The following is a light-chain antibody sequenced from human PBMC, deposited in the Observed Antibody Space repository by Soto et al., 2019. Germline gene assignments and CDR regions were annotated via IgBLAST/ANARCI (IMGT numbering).Light chain of an antibody. CDR2: DVT. J-gene: IGLJ1*01. V-gene: IGLV2-11*01. CDR3: CSYAGSYIYV. Sequence: QSALTQPRSVSGSPGQSVSISCTGTSSDVGGYNYVSWYQHHPGKAPTVMIYDVTKRPSGVPDRFSGSKPGNTASLTISGLQAEDEADYYCCSYAGSYIYVFGTGTQLTVL. CDR1: SSDVGGYNY.